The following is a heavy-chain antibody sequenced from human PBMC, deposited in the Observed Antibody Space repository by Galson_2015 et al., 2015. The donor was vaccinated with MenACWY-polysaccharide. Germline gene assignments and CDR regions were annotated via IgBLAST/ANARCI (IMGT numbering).Heavy chain of an antibody. Sequence: SLRLSCAASGFTFSSSWMTWVRQAPGKGLEWVAKIKEDGSKVYYVDSVKGRFTISRDNAKNLLHLQMNSLRAEDTAVYYCARYGNLGYWGQGTQVTVSS. CDR1: GFTFSSSW. V-gene: IGHV3-7*01. J-gene: IGHJ4*02. CDR3: ARYGNLGY. D-gene: IGHD1-14*01. CDR2: IKEDGSKV.